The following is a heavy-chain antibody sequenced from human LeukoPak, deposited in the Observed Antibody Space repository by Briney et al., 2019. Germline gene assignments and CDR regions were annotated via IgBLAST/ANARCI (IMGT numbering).Heavy chain of an antibody. J-gene: IGHJ6*02. Sequence: GGSLRLSCAASGFTFSSYAMSWVRQAPGKGVEWVSAISGRGGSTYYADSVKGRFTISRDNSNNTLYLQMNSLRAEDTAVYYCARGYYGSGSSHYYYYYGMDVWGQGTTVTVSS. CDR2: ISGRGGST. CDR1: GFTFSSYA. CDR3: ARGYYGSGSSHYYYYYGMDV. D-gene: IGHD3-10*01. V-gene: IGHV3-23*01.